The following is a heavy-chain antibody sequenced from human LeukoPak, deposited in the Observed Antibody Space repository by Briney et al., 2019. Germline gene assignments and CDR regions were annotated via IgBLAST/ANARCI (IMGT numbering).Heavy chain of an antibody. Sequence: ASVKVSCKASGYTFTGYYMHWVRQAPGQGHEWMGWIIPNSGATNYAQNLQGRVTMTRDTSISTAYMELKRLTSDDTAVYYCARQLGATSRDYWGQGTLVTVSS. J-gene: IGHJ4*02. D-gene: IGHD1-26*01. CDR3: ARQLGATSRDY. V-gene: IGHV1-2*02. CDR2: IIPNSGAT. CDR1: GYTFTGYY.